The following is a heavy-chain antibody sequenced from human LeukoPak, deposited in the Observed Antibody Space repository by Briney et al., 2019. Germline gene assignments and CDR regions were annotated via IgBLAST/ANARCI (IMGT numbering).Heavy chain of an antibody. CDR2: IYPGDSDT. J-gene: IGHJ4*02. V-gene: IGHV5-51*01. CDR1: GYSFTNYW. CDR3: ARRAETMIEVGGFDY. D-gene: IGHD3-22*01. Sequence: GESLKISCKASGYSFTNYWIGWVRQMPGKGLEWMGIIYPGDSDTRYSPSFQGQVTISADKSISTAYLQWSSLKASDTAMYYCARRAETMIEVGGFDYWGQGTLVTVSS.